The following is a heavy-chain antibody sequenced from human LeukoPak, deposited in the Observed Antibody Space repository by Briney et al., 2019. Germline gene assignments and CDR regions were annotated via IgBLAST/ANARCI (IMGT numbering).Heavy chain of an antibody. CDR2: IKQDGSEK. CDR3: ARASPGYFDYLKIPSYGMDV. V-gene: IGHV3-7*01. D-gene: IGHD3-9*01. Sequence: PGGSLRLSCAASGFTFSSYWMSWVRQAPGKGLEWVANIKQDGSEKYYVDSVKGRFTISRDNAKNSLYLQMNSLRGEDTAVYYCARASPGYFDYLKIPSYGMDVWGQGTTVTVSS. J-gene: IGHJ6*02. CDR1: GFTFSSYW.